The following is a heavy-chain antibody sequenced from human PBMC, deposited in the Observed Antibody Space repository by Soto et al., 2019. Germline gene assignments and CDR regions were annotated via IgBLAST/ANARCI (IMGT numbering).Heavy chain of an antibody. CDR2: MNPNGGNT. V-gene: IGHV1-8*01. CDR3: ARASDGDYDWFDP. CDR1: GYSFRSYD. J-gene: IGHJ5*02. Sequence: QVQLVQSGAEVKKPGASVKVSCKASGYSFRSYDINWVRQATGQGLEWMGWMNPNGGNTGYAQKFQGRVTMTRNTSISTAYMELSSLRSQDTAVYYCARASDGDYDWFDPWGQGTLVTVSS. D-gene: IGHD4-17*01.